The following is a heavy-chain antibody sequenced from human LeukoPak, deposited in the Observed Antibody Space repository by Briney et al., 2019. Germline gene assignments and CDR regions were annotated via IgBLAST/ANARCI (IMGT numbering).Heavy chain of an antibody. D-gene: IGHD3-10*01. Sequence: ASVKVSCKASGYTFTGYYMHWVRQAPGQGLEWMGWINLNSGGTNYAQKFQGRVTMTRDTSISTAYMELSRLRSDDTAVYYCARESGTNRDGRVRSRWLDPWGQGTLVTVSS. CDR3: ARESGTNRDGRVRSRWLDP. V-gene: IGHV1-2*02. CDR1: GYTFTGYY. CDR2: INLNSGGT. J-gene: IGHJ5*02.